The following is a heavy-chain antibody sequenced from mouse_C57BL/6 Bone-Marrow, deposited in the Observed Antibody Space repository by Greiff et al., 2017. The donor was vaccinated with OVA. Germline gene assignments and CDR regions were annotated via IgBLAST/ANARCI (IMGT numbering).Heavy chain of an antibody. CDR2: ISDGGSYT. CDR1: GFTFSSYA. Sequence: EVNVVESGGGLVKPGGSLKLSCAASGFTFSSYAMSWVRQTPEKRLEWVATISDGGSYTYYPDNVKGRFTISRDNAKNNLYLQMSHLKSEDTAMYYCARSPPYYGSSSSYWYFDVWGTGTTVTVSS. V-gene: IGHV5-4*03. J-gene: IGHJ1*03. D-gene: IGHD1-1*01. CDR3: ARSPPYYGSSSSYWYFDV.